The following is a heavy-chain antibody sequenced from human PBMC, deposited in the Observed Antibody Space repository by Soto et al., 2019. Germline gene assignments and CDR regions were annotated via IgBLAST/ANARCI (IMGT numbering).Heavy chain of an antibody. Sequence: SETLSLTCTGSGGSISSYYWSWIRQPPGKGLEWIGYIYYSGSTNYNPSLKSRVTISVDTSKNQFSLKLSSVTAADTAVYYGARVCGGAFDSWGQGTIVTVSS. V-gene: IGHV4-59*01. CDR2: IYYSGST. CDR3: ARVCGGAFDS. CDR1: GGSISSYY. J-gene: IGHJ3*02.